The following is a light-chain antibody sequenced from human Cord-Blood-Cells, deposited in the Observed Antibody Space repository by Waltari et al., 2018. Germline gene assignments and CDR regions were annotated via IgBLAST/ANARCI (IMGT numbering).Light chain of an antibody. CDR1: QSVSSY. CDR2: DAS. CDR3: QQRSNWLT. J-gene: IGKJ4*01. V-gene: IGKV3-11*01. Sequence: TVLTQSLATLSLPTGERATLSCRARQSVSSYLAWYQQKPGQAPRLLIYDASNRATGIPARFSGSGSGTDFTLTISSLEPEDFAVYYCQQRSNWLTFGGGTKVEIK.